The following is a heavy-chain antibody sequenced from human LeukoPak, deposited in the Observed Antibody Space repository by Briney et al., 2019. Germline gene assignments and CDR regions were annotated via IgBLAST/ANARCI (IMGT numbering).Heavy chain of an antibody. V-gene: IGHV1-18*01. CDR2: ISAYNGNT. D-gene: IGHD4-17*01. CDR3: ARGRGNDYGDHPSKY. Sequence: ASVKVSCKASGGTFSSYAISWVRQAPGQGLGWMGWISAYNGNTNYAQKLQGRVTMTTDTSTSTAYMELRSLRSDDTAVYYCARGRGNDYGDHPSKYWGQGTLVTVSS. CDR1: GGTFSSYA. J-gene: IGHJ4*02.